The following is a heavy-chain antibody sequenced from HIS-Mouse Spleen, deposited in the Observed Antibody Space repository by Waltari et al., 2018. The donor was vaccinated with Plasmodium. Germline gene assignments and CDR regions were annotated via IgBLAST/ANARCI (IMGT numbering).Heavy chain of an antibody. V-gene: IGHV3-33*06. CDR3: AKEEGNWNDDDAFDI. D-gene: IGHD1-1*01. Sequence: QVQLVESGGGVVQPGRSLRPSCRASGFTFRSSGLHWFRQAPGKGLEWVAVIWYDGSNKYYADSVKGRFTISRDNSKNTLYLQMNSLRAEDTAVYYCAKEEGNWNDDDAFDIWGQGTMVTVSS. CDR1: GFTFRSSG. CDR2: IWYDGSNK. J-gene: IGHJ3*02.